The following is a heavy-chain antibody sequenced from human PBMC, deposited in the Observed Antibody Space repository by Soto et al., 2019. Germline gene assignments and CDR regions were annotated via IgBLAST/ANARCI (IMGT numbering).Heavy chain of an antibody. CDR2: ISGSGTTT. Sequence: GGSLRLSCAASGFTFESCAMSWVRQAPGKGLEWVSSISGSGTTTYYAESVKGRFSVSRDNSRDTLYLQVNSLGADDTAVYFCAKQGALRPSDHFYELDVLGQGTTVTVSS. V-gene: IGHV3-23*01. CDR3: AKQGALRPSDHFYELDV. J-gene: IGHJ6*02. D-gene: IGHD5-12*01. CDR1: GFTFESCA.